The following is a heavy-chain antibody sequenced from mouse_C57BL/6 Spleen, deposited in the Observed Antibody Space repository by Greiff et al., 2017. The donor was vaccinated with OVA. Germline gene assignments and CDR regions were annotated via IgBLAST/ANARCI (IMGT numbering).Heavy chain of an antibody. CDR2: IDPETGGT. CDR1: GYTFTDYE. Sequence: QVQLQQSGAELVRPGASVTLSCKASGYTFTDYEMHWVKQTPVHGLEWIGAIDPETGGTAYNQKFKGKAILTADKSSSTAYMELRSLTSEDSAVYYCTRDYSNLFSYYAMDYWGQGTSVTVSS. J-gene: IGHJ4*01. V-gene: IGHV1-15*01. CDR3: TRDYSNLFSYYAMDY. D-gene: IGHD2-5*01.